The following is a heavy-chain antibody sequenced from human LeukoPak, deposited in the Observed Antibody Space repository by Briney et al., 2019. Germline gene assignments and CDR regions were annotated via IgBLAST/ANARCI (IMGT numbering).Heavy chain of an antibody. D-gene: IGHD3-3*01. V-gene: IGHV4-34*01. J-gene: IGHJ3*02. CDR3: ARESVRFDFWSVSDAFDI. CDR2: INHSGST. CDR1: GGSLSGYY. Sequence: SETLSLTCAVYGGSLSGYYWSWIRQPPGKGLEWIGEINHSGSTNYNPSLKSRVTISVDTSKNQFSLKLSSVTAADTAVYYCARESVRFDFWSVSDAFDIWGQGTMVTVSS.